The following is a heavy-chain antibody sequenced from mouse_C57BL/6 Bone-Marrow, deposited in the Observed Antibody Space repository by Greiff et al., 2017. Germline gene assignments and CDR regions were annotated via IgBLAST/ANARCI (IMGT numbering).Heavy chain of an antibody. Sequence: EVNVVESGGGLVKPGGSLKLSCAASGFTFSSYAMSWVRQTTEKRLEWVATISDGGSYTYYPDNVKGRFTISRDNAKNNLYLQMSHLKSEDTAMYYCARENWDGSRAGRFAYWGQGTLVTVSA. CDR2: ISDGGSYT. J-gene: IGHJ3*01. CDR1: GFTFSSYA. V-gene: IGHV5-4*01. D-gene: IGHD1-1*01. CDR3: ARENWDGSRAGRFAY.